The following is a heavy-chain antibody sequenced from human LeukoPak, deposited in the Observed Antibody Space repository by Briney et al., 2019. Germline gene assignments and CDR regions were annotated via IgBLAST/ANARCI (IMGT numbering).Heavy chain of an antibody. CDR2: IKRDGSEQ. J-gene: IGHJ6*03. V-gene: IGHV3-7*01. CDR1: GFTFSSYW. CDR3: ARIEGTSSTLTYYFYYMDV. D-gene: IGHD1-26*01. Sequence: GGSLSLSCVVSGFTFSSYWMGWVRQAPGKGLEWVANIKRDGSEQYYVDSVKGRFTISRDNAKNSLSLQMDSLSAEDTAVYYCARIEGTSSTLTYYFYYMDVWSKRTTVTVSS.